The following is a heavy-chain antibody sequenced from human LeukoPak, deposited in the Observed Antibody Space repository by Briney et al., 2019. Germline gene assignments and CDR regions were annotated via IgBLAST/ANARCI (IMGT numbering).Heavy chain of an antibody. D-gene: IGHD4/OR15-4a*01. CDR3: ARESFEEPGTMDH. J-gene: IGHJ4*02. Sequence: GSLRLSCAASGFTFSSYAMSWVRQAPGKGLEWIGSIYYGGGTHYNPSLKSRATIFLDTSMNQFSLRLTSVTAADTALYFCARESFEEPGTMDHWGQGTLVSVSS. CDR1: GFTFSSYA. CDR2: IYYGGGT. V-gene: IGHV4-38-2*01.